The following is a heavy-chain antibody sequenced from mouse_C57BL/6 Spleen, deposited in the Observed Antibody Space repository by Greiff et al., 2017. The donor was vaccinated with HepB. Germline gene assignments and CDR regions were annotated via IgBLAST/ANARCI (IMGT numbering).Heavy chain of an antibody. V-gene: IGHV1-82*01. CDR3: DRDGSSYGWYFDV. CDR1: GYAFSSSW. J-gene: IGHJ1*03. Sequence: QVQLQQSGPELVKPGASVKISCKASGYAFSSSWMNWVKQRPGKGLEWIGRIYPGDGDTNYNGKFKGKATLTADKSSSTAYMQLSSLTSEDSAVYFCDRDGSSYGWYFDVWGTGTTVTVSS. CDR2: IYPGDGDT. D-gene: IGHD1-1*01.